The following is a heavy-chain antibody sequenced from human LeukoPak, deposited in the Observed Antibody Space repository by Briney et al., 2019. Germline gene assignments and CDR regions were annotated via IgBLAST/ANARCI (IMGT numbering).Heavy chain of an antibody. V-gene: IGHV1-8*03. Sequence: ASVKVSCKASGYTFTSCDINWVRQATGQGLEWMGWMNPNSGNTGCAQKFQGRVTITRNTSISTAYMELSSLRSEDTAVYYCARGEIEALFFSSGYSSGWSTYYMDVWGKGTTVTVSS. CDR2: MNPNSGNT. CDR1: GYTFTSCD. J-gene: IGHJ6*03. D-gene: IGHD6-19*01. CDR3: ARGEIEALFFSSGYSSGWSTYYMDV.